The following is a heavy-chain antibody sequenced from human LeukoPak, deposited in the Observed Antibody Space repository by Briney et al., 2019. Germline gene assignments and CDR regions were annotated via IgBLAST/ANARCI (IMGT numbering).Heavy chain of an antibody. CDR1: GGSFSGYY. Sequence: SETLSLTCAVYGGSFSGYYWSWIRQPPGKGLEWIGEINHGGSTNYNPSLKSRVTISVDTSKSQFSLKLSSVTAADTAVYYCAKRPGIGRYDYWGQGTLVTVSS. CDR3: AKRPGIGRYDY. J-gene: IGHJ4*02. CDR2: INHGGST. D-gene: IGHD2-15*01. V-gene: IGHV4-34*01.